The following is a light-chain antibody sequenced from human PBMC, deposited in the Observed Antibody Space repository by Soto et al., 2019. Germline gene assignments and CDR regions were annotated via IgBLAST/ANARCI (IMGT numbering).Light chain of an antibody. V-gene: IGKV3D-15*01. CDR1: QSAGNF. CDR3: QQHNQWPIT. Sequence: EIVMTQSPATLSVSPGETASLSCRASQSAGNFLAWYQQKPGQAPRLLIYYISTRATGIPARFSGSGSGTEYTRTINSLQSEDSAVYYCQQHNQWPITFGQGTRLENK. J-gene: IGKJ5*01. CDR2: YIS.